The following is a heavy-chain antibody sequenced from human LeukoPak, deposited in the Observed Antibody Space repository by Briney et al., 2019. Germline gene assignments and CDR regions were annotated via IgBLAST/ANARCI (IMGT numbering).Heavy chain of an antibody. CDR1: GFTFSNYG. CDR3: AKNQDAGYSSSCLDY. V-gene: IGHV3-30*18. Sequence: AGRSLRLSCAASGFTFSNYGMHWVRQAPGKGLEWVAVISYDGSNKYYADSVKGRFTISRDNSKNTLYLQMNSLRDEDKAVYYCAKNQDAGYSSSCLDYWGQGTLVTVSS. D-gene: IGHD6-13*01. J-gene: IGHJ4*02. CDR2: ISYDGSNK.